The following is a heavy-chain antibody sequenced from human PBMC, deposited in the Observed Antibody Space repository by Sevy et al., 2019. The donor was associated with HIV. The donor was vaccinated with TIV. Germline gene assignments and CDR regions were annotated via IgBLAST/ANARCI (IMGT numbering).Heavy chain of an antibody. CDR2: IYPGDSDT. D-gene: IGHD3-10*01. V-gene: IGHV5-51*01. CDR3: ARGARGTLPSFYYYGFDV. Sequence: GESLKISCKASGDRFSSYWFGWVRQMPGKGLEWMGIIYPGDSDTRYSLSFQGQVTISVDKSFSTAYLQWTSLKASDTAIYYCARGARGTLPSFYYYGFDVWGQGTTVTVSS. CDR1: GDRFSSYW. J-gene: IGHJ6*02.